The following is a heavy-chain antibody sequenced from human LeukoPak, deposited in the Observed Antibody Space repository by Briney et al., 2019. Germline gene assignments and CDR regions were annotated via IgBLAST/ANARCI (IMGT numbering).Heavy chain of an antibody. CDR3: ARGGYYYDSSGYYY. CDR1: GFTFSTYA. D-gene: IGHD3-22*01. CDR2: ISSSSSYI. Sequence: GSLRLSCAASGFTFSTYAMSWVRQAAGKGLEWVSSISSSSSYIYYADSVKGRFTISRDNAKNSLYLQMNSLRAEDTAVYYCARGGYYYDSSGYYYWGQGTLVTVSS. V-gene: IGHV3-21*01. J-gene: IGHJ4*02.